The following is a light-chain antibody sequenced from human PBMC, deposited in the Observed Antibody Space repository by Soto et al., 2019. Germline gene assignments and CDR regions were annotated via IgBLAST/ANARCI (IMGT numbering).Light chain of an antibody. CDR3: QQYNSYS. CDR1: QSISSW. Sequence: DIQMTQCPSTLSASVGDRVTITCRASQSISSWLAWYQQKPGKAPKLLIYHDSNLQSGVPSRFSGSGSGTEFTLTISSLQPDDFATYYCQQYNSYSFGQGTKVDIK. J-gene: IGKJ1*01. CDR2: HDS. V-gene: IGKV1-5*01.